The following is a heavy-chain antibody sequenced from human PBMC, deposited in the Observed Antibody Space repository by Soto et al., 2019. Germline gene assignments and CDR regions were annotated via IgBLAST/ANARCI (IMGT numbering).Heavy chain of an antibody. D-gene: IGHD3-9*01. J-gene: IGHJ4*02. Sequence: GGSLRLSCAASGFTFSNAWMSWVRQAPGKGLEWVGRIKSKTDGGTTDYAAPVKGRFTISRDDSKNTLYLQMNSLKTEDTAVYYCTTAFLDILTGQGVDYWGQGTLVTVSS. CDR1: GFTFSNAW. V-gene: IGHV3-15*01. CDR2: IKSKTDGGTT. CDR3: TTAFLDILTGQGVDY.